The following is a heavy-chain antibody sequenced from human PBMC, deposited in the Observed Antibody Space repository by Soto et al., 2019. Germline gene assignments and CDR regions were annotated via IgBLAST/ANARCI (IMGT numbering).Heavy chain of an antibody. V-gene: IGHV4-34*01. J-gene: IGHJ1*01. CDR2: INHSGST. D-gene: IGHD2-15*01. CDR1: GGSFSGYY. CDR3: ARGFGARYCSGGSCYPNAEYFQH. Sequence: QVQLQQWGAGLLKPSETLSLTCAVYGGSFSGYYWSWIRQPPGKGLEGIGEINHSGSTNYNPSLKSRVTISVDTSKHQFSLKLSSVTAADTAVYYCARGFGARYCSGGSCYPNAEYFQHWGQGTLVTVSS.